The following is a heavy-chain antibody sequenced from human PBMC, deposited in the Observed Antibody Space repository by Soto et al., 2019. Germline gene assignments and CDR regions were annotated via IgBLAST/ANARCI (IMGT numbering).Heavy chain of an antibody. CDR3: ARETSIEAAGIVMDY. CDR2: ISYDGSNK. V-gene: IGHV3-30-3*01. CDR1: GFTFSSYA. Sequence: QVQLVESGGGVVQPGRSLRLSCAASGFTFSSYAMHWVRQAPGKGLEWVAVISYDGSNKYYADSVKGRFTISRDNSKNTLYLKMNSLRAEDTAVYYCARETSIEAAGIVMDYWGQGTLVTVSS. D-gene: IGHD6-13*01. J-gene: IGHJ4*02.